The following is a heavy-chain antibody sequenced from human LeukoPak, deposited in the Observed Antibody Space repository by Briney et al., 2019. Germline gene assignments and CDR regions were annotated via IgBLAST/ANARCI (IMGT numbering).Heavy chain of an antibody. J-gene: IGHJ6*02. D-gene: IGHD3-16*01. CDR2: ISWNSGSI. Sequence: PGGSLRLSCAASGFTFDDYAMHWVRQAPGKGLEWVSGISWNSGSIGYADSVKGRFTISRDNAKNSLYLQMNSLRAEDTALYYCAKDMGAGGRYYYYGMDVWGQGTTVTVSS. CDR3: AKDMGAGGRYYYYGMDV. CDR1: GFTFDDYA. V-gene: IGHV3-9*01.